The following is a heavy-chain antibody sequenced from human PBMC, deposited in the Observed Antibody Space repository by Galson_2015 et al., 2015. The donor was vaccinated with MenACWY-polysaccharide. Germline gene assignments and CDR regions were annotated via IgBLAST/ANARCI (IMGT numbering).Heavy chain of an antibody. D-gene: IGHD3-22*01. CDR1: GFTFSNAW. CDR2: IKSKTDGGTT. V-gene: IGHV3-15*01. CDR3: TTAYYYDSSGYFAELFDY. J-gene: IGHJ4*02. Sequence: SLRLSCAASGFTFSNAWMSWVRQAPGKGLEWVGRIKSKTDGGTTDYAAPVKGRFTISRDDSKNTLYLQMNSLKTEDTAVYYCTTAYYYDSSGYFAELFDYWGQGTLVTVSS.